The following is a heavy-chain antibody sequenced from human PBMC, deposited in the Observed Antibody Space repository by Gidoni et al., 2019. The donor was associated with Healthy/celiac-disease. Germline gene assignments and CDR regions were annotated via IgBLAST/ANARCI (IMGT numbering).Heavy chain of an antibody. CDR2: ISSSSSYI. D-gene: IGHD3-22*01. Sequence: EVQLVESGGGLVKPGGYLRLSCAASGFTFISYSMNWVRQAPGKGLVWVSSISSSSSYIYYADSVKGRFTISRDNAKNSLYLQMNSLRAEDTAVYYCAAQHYYDSSGYYPDYWGQGTLVTVSS. J-gene: IGHJ4*02. CDR1: GFTFISYS. V-gene: IGHV3-21*01. CDR3: AAQHYYDSSGYYPDY.